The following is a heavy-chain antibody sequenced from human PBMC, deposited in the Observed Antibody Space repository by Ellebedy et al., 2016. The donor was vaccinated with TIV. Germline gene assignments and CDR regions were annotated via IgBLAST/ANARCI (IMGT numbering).Heavy chain of an antibody. CDR2: INAGNGNT. V-gene: IGHV1-3*01. CDR3: ARDFVTNGGDSWWLAALDY. CDR1: EYTFTSHV. Sequence: AASVKVSCKASEYTFTSHVMDWVRQAPGQRLEWMGWINAGNGNTKYSQKFQDRLTVTRDTSTSTVYMELSSLRSEDTAVYYCARDFVTNGGDSWWLAALDYWGQGTLVTVSS. J-gene: IGHJ4*02. D-gene: IGHD2-21*02.